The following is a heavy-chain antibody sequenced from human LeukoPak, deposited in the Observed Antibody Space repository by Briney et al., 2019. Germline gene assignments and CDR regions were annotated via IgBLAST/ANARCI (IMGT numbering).Heavy chain of an antibody. CDR3: ARLARHRDAFDI. D-gene: IGHD3-3*02. J-gene: IGHJ3*02. CDR2: IYHSGST. Sequence: SGTLSLTCAVSGGSISSSNWWSWVRQPPGKGLEWIGEIYHSGSTNYNPSLKSRVTISVDESKNQFSLKLSSVTAADTAVYYCARLARHRDAFDIWGQGTMVTVSS. V-gene: IGHV4-4*02. CDR1: GGSISSSNW.